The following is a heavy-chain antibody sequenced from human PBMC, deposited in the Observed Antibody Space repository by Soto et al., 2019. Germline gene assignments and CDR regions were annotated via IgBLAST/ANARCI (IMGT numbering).Heavy chain of an antibody. Sequence: PGESLKISCKGSGYSFTSYWIGWVRQMPGKGLEWMGIIYPGDSDTRYGPSFQGQVTISADKSISTAYLQWSSLKASDTAMYYCARLKRDGYNYSPLYYWGQGTLVTVSS. CDR2: IYPGDSDT. CDR3: ARLKRDGYNYSPLYY. D-gene: IGHD5-12*01. J-gene: IGHJ4*02. CDR1: GYSFTSYW. V-gene: IGHV5-51*01.